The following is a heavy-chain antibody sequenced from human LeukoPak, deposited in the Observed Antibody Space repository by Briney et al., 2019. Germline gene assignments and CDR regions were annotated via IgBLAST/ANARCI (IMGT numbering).Heavy chain of an antibody. CDR1: GYSISSGYY. CDR3: ARAPTFDDYGDFEPPYFDY. J-gene: IGHJ4*02. D-gene: IGHD4-17*01. V-gene: IGHV4-38-2*02. Sequence: PSETLSLTCTVSGYSISSGYYWGWIRQPPGKGLEWIGSMYHSGSTYYNPSLKSRVTISVDTSKNQFSLKLSSVTAADTAVYYCARAPTFDDYGDFEPPYFDYWGQGTLVTVSS. CDR2: MYHSGST.